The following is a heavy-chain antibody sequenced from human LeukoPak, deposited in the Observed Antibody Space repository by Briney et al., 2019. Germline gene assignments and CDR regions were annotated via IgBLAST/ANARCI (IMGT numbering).Heavy chain of an antibody. Sequence: PGGSLRLSCAASGFTFSSYAMHWVRQAPGKGLEWVAVISYDGNNKYYADSVKGRFTISRDNSKNTLYLQMNSLRAEDTAVYYCARDPSGSDFDYWGQGTLVTVSS. D-gene: IGHD5-12*01. CDR3: ARDPSGSDFDY. J-gene: IGHJ4*02. V-gene: IGHV3-30-3*01. CDR1: GFTFSSYA. CDR2: ISYDGNNK.